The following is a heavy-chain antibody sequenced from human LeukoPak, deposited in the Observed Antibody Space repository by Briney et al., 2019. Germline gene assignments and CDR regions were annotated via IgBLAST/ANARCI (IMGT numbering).Heavy chain of an antibody. D-gene: IGHD3-10*01. Sequence: SETLSLTCAVYGGSSSGYYWSWIRQPPGKGLEWIGEINHSGSTNYNPSLKSRVTISVDTSKNQFSLKLSSVTAADTAVYYCARARDYYGSGIYGMDVWGKGTTVTVSS. J-gene: IGHJ6*04. V-gene: IGHV4-34*01. CDR2: INHSGST. CDR1: GGSSSGYY. CDR3: ARARDYYGSGIYGMDV.